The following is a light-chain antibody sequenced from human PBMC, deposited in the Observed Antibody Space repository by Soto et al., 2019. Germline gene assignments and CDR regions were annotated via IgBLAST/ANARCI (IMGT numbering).Light chain of an antibody. Sequence: DIQMTQSPSTLSAFVGDRVTITCRASQSISSLLAWYQQKPGKPPKLLIYKAASLQSGVPSRFSRSGSGTEFTLTISSLQPDDFATYYCQQYNSYYTFGQGTKLEIK. CDR3: QQYNSYYT. V-gene: IGKV1-5*03. J-gene: IGKJ2*01. CDR2: KAA. CDR1: QSISSL.